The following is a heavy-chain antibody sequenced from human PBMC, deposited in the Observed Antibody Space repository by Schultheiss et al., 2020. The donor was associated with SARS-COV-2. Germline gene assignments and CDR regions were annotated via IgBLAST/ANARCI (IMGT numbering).Heavy chain of an antibody. CDR2: IHDSGST. J-gene: IGHJ4*02. CDR3: ASAWDSGGNYYGVFDS. CDR1: GVSISSYC. Sequence: SQTLSLTCTVSGVSISSYCWNWIRQPPGKGLEWIGFIHDSGSTNYSPSLRGRVTISVDTSKNRFSLRLSSVTAADTAVYYCASAWDSGGNYYGVFDSWGQGTLVTVSS. V-gene: IGHV4-59*13. D-gene: IGHD3-22*01.